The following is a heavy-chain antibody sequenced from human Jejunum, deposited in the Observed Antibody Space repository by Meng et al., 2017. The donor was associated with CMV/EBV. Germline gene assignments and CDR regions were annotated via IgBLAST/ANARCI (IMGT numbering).Heavy chain of an antibody. CDR2: MFHGGRT. D-gene: IGHD1-26*01. CDR3: ARVEYSGSYFDH. V-gene: IGHV4-30-2*01. Sequence: VSGYSIRRGGYSWTWMREPPGKGLEWIGEMFHGGRTSYNPSLESRVSISIDGSKNQFSLRLTSVTAADTAVYYCARVEYSGSYFDHWGRGTLVTVSS. CDR1: GYSIRRGGYS. J-gene: IGHJ4*02.